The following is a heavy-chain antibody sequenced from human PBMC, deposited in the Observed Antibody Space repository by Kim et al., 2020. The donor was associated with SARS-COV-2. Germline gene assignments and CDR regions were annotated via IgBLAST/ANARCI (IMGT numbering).Heavy chain of an antibody. CDR1: GLTFSSYS. D-gene: IGHD6-13*01. Sequence: GGSLRLSCAASGLTFSSYSMNWVRQAPGKGLEWFSYISSSSSTIYYADSVKGRFTISRDNAKNSLYLQMNSLRAEDTAVYYCAGDQGIAAAGSLYYYGMDVWGQGTTVTVSS. V-gene: IGHV3-48*04. CDR2: ISSSSSTI. CDR3: AGDQGIAAAGSLYYYGMDV. J-gene: IGHJ6*02.